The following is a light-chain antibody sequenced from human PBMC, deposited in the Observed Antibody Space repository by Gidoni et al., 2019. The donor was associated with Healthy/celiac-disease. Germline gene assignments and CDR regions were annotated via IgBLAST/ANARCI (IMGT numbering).Light chain of an antibody. J-gene: IGLJ1*01. CDR1: SSDVGGYNY. CDR3: SSYTSSSTLV. CDR2: DVS. V-gene: IGLV2-14*01. Sequence: SALTQPASVSGSPGQSITISCTGTSSDVGGYNYVSWYQQHPGKAPKLMLYDVSNRPSGVSNRFSGSKSGNTAFLTISGLQAEDEADYYCSSYTSSSTLVFGTGTKVTVL.